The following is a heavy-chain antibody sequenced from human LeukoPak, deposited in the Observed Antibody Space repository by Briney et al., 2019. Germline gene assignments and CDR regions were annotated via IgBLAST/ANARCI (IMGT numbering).Heavy chain of an antibody. CDR3: ARNKVGTRTVDY. Sequence: GASVKVSCKASGYTFTSYDINWMRQATGQGLEWMGWMNPNSGKTDYAQKFQGRVTMTRSTSISTAYMELSSLRSEDTAVYYCARNKVGTRTVDYWGQGTLVTVSS. J-gene: IGHJ4*02. CDR1: GYTFTSYD. V-gene: IGHV1-8*01. CDR2: MNPNSGKT. D-gene: IGHD1-26*01.